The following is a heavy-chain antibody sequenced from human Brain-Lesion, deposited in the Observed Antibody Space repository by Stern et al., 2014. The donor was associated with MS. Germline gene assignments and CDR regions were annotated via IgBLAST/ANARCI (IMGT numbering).Heavy chain of an antibody. V-gene: IGHV4-39*01. CDR2: VYYTGST. Sequence: QVQLVQSGPGLVKPSETLSLTCTVSGGSITSSSYYWGWIRQPPGRGLEYIGTVYYTGSTFYDPSLKSRVTISVHPSTNPVPLKLPSVTAADTAVYYCVRPDIMGTIWNWGQGTLVTVSS. J-gene: IGHJ4*02. CDR3: VRPDIMGTIWN. CDR1: GGSITSSSYY. D-gene: IGHD1-26*01.